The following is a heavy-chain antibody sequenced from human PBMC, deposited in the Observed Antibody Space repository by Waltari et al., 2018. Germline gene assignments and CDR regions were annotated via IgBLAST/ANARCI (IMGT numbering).Heavy chain of an antibody. CDR2: IYYTGST. CDR3: ARGGGGDWEWFDP. Sequence: QVQLQESGPSLLKPSETLSLICTVSGGSISGFYWSWVRQPPGKGLDWIGYIYYTGSTNVNPSLKSRVTMSVDPSKNQFSLKLSSVTAADTAFYYCARGGGGDWEWFDPWGQGTLVTVSS. CDR1: GGSISGFY. V-gene: IGHV4-59*01. J-gene: IGHJ5*02. D-gene: IGHD2-21*02.